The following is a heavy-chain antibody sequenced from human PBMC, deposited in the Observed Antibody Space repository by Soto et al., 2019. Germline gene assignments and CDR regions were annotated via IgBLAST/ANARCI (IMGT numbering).Heavy chain of an antibody. CDR3: ARGYDTALAPIF. CDR2: INHLTTT. J-gene: IGHJ4*02. CDR1: CGCFSSYH. Sequence: LSLTCAVYCGCFSSYHWSWIRQTQGKGLEWIGEINHLTTTNYNPSLKSRVIISLDTPKNQFSLKLRSVTAADTAVYYRARGYDTALAPIFWGQGILVTVSS. V-gene: IGHV4-34*01. D-gene: IGHD5-18*01.